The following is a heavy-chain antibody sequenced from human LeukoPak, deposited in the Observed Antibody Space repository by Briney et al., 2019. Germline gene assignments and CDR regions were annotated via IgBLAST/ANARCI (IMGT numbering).Heavy chain of an antibody. J-gene: IGHJ4*02. Sequence: GGSLRLSCAASGFTFSSYWMSWVRQAPGKGLEWVANIKQDGSEKYYVDSVKGRFTISRDNAKNSLYLQMNSLRAEDTAVYYCARPYYDFWSDGWAYWGQGTLVTVSS. D-gene: IGHD3-3*01. CDR3: ARPYYDFWSDGWAY. V-gene: IGHV3-7*01. CDR1: GFTFSSYW. CDR2: IKQDGSEK.